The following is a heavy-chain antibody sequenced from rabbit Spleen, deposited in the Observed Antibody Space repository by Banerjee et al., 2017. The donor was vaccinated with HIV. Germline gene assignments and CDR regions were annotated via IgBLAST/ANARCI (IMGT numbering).Heavy chain of an antibody. J-gene: IGHJ4*01. CDR1: GFSFSSDYD. CDR3: ARSARGGIVFLRL. D-gene: IGHD1-1*01. CDR2: IYTGSSVII. V-gene: IGHV1S45*01. Sequence: QEQLVESGGGLVQSEGSLTLTCTASGFSFSSDYDMCWVRQAPGKGQEWIGCIYTGSSVIIPYASWAKGRFTISKTSSTTVTLQMTSLTAADSATYFCARSARGGIVFLRLWGPGTLVTVS.